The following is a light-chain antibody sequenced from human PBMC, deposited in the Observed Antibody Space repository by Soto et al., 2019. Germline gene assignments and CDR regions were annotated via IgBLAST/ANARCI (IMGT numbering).Light chain of an antibody. V-gene: IGKV1-39*01. CDR1: QSISNF. CDR3: QQSYSIPLS. CDR2: LTS. Sequence: DIQMTQSPSSLSASVGDRVTITCRASQSISNFLNWYQQKPGKAPKLLIYLTSSFQSGVPSRFSGSGSGTEFTLTISSLQPEDFATYYCQQSYSIPLSFGGGTKVDIK. J-gene: IGKJ4*01.